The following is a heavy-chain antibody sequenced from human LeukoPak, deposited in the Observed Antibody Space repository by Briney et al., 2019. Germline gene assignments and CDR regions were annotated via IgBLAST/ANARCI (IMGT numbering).Heavy chain of an antibody. CDR1: GFTFSSYG. CDR2: IWYDGSNK. V-gene: IGHV3-33*01. J-gene: IGHJ4*02. CDR3: ARGGGLTTVTTGGLDY. D-gene: IGHD4-17*01. Sequence: ETGGSLRLSCAASGFTFSSYGMHWVRQAPGKGLEWVAVIWYDGSNKYYADSVKGRFAISRDNSKNTLYLQMNSLRAEDTAVYYCARGGGLTTVTTGGLDYWGQGTLVTVSS.